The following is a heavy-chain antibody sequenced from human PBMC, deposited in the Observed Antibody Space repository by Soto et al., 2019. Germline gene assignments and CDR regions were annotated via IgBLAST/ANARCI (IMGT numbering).Heavy chain of an antibody. D-gene: IGHD2-15*01. CDR3: SKGTLRGCSGGTCYHFGA. Sequence: EVQLLESGGGLEQPGGSLRLSCAASGFTFSSYAMTWVRQAPGKGLECVSVITASGDATAYADSVKGRFTMSRDNSKNTVFLQMNSLRVEATAVYYGSKGTLRGCSGGTCYHFGAWVEGTVVTVSS. CDR1: GFTFSSYA. V-gene: IGHV3-23*01. J-gene: IGHJ4*02. CDR2: ITASGDAT.